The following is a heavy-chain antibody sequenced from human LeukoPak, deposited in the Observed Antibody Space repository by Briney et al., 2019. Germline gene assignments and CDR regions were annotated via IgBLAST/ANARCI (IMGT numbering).Heavy chain of an antibody. V-gene: IGHV4-34*01. CDR2: INHSGST. J-gene: IGHJ5*02. CDR1: GGSFSGYY. Sequence: TSETLSLTCAVYGGSFSGYYWSLIRQPPGKGLEWIGEINHSGSTNYNPSLKSRVTISVDTSKNQFSLKLSSVTAADTAVYYCARDRNRYYDFWSGRNWFDPWGQGTLVTVSS. CDR3: ARDRNRYYDFWSGRNWFDP. D-gene: IGHD3-3*01.